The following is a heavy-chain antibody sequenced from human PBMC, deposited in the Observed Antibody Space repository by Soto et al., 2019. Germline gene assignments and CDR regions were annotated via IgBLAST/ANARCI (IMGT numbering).Heavy chain of an antibody. CDR1: GGTFSSYA. Sequence: SVKVSCKASGGTFSSYAISWVRQAPGQGLEWMGGIIPIFGTANYAQKFQGRVTITADESTSTAYMELSSLRSEDTAVYYCARGIRRYFDWLFDYGMDVWGQGTTVTVSS. D-gene: IGHD3-9*01. V-gene: IGHV1-69*13. CDR3: ARGIRRYFDWLFDYGMDV. CDR2: IIPIFGTA. J-gene: IGHJ6*02.